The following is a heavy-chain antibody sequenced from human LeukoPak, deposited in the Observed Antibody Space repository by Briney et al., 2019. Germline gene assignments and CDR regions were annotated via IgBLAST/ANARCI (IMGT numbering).Heavy chain of an antibody. CDR1: GFTFSSYS. D-gene: IGHD6-13*01. Sequence: GGSLRLSCAASGFTFSSYSMNWVRRAPGKGLEWVSSISSSSSYIYYADSVKGRFTISRDNAKNSLYLQMNSLRAEDTAVYYCARDAIAAAGYYYYYGMDVWGQGTTVTVSS. CDR2: ISSSSSYI. CDR3: ARDAIAAAGYYYYYGMDV. J-gene: IGHJ6*02. V-gene: IGHV3-21*01.